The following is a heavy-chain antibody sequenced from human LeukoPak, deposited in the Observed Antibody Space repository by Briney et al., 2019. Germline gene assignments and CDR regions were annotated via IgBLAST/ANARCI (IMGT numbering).Heavy chain of an antibody. CDR3: ARAAVLSDYGGNSDRFDY. CDR1: GYTFTGYY. CDR2: INPNSGGT. Sequence: ASVKVSCEASGYTFTGYYMHWVRQAPGQGLEWMGWINPNSGGTNYAQKFQGRVTMTRDTSISTAYMELSRLRSDDTAVYYCARAAVLSDYGGNSDRFDYWGQGTLVTVSS. J-gene: IGHJ4*02. V-gene: IGHV1-2*02. D-gene: IGHD4-23*01.